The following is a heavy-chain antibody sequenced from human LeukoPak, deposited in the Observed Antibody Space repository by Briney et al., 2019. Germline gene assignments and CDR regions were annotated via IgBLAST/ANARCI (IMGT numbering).Heavy chain of an antibody. CDR1: GRSMRTYY. CDR3: ARRSSWGLWIDY. V-gene: IGHV4-59*01. Sequence: PSQTLSLMCTVSGRSMRTYYWSWIRHPPGGGMGWNGYFYYTGSINYNPSLTSRVTISVDTSKNLFSQKLSSVTAADTAFYYWARRSSWGLWIDYWGQGTLVSVST. J-gene: IGHJ4*02. CDR2: FYYTGSI. D-gene: IGHD2-2*01.